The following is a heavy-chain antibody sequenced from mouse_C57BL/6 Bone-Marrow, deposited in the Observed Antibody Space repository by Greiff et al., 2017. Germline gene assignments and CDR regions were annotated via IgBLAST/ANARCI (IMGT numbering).Heavy chain of an antibody. Sequence: VQLQQSGAELVRPGASVKLSCTASGFNIKDDYMHWVKQGPEQGLEWIGWIDPENGDTEYASKFQGKATITADTSSHTAYLQLSSLTSEDTAVYYCTTDYKFAYWGQGTLVTVSA. CDR2: IDPENGDT. J-gene: IGHJ3*01. D-gene: IGHD1-3*01. V-gene: IGHV14-4*01. CDR3: TTDYKFAY. CDR1: GFNIKDDY.